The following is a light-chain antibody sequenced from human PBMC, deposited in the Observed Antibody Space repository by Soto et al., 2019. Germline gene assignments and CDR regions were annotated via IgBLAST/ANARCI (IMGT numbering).Light chain of an antibody. CDR3: QQRYSWLRA. Sequence: DIKMTQSPSTLSTSVGDRVSINCRASQSISAWLAWYQQKPGKAPRLLIYKASTLEIGVPSRFSGSGSGTDFTLTISSLESDDFAIYYCQQRYSWLRAFGPGTKVDIK. V-gene: IGKV1-5*03. J-gene: IGKJ1*01. CDR2: KAS. CDR1: QSISAW.